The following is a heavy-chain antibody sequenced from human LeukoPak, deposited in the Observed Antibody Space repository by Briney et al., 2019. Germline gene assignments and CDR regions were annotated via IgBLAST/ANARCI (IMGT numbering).Heavy chain of an antibody. CDR2: IIPIFGIA. CDR3: AREGSGYDPLRPYYYYGMDV. V-gene: IGHV1-69*04. Sequence: SVKVSSKASGGTFSSYAISWVRQAPRQGLEWMGRIIPIFGIANYAQKFQGRVTITADKSTSTAYMELSSLRSEDTAVYYCAREGSGYDPLRPYYYYGMDVWGQGTTVTVSS. J-gene: IGHJ6*02. D-gene: IGHD5-12*01. CDR1: GGTFSSYA.